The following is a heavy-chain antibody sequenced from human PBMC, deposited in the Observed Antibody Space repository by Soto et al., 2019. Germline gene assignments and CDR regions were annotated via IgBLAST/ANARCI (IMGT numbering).Heavy chain of an antibody. CDR3: ARDNLAFQGAFDL. Sequence: PGGTLRLSCAASGFVFSDFQFNWVRQAPGGGLEWLSSITGTSAFTEYAESIEGRFTISRDNPNKLLFLHMDNLRPEDTAVYYCARDNLAFQGAFDLWGQGTRVTVSS. J-gene: IGHJ4*02. CDR1: GFVFSDFQ. D-gene: IGHD3-16*01. CDR2: ITGTSAFT. V-gene: IGHV3-21*01.